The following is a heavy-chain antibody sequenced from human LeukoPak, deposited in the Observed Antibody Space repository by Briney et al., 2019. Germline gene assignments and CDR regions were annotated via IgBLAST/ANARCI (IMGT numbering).Heavy chain of an antibody. CDR1: GFTFSSYS. D-gene: IGHD2-2*02. CDR3: AREGGYKGYNWFDP. CDR2: ISSSSSTI. V-gene: IGHV3-48*04. J-gene: IGHJ5*02. Sequence: GGSLRLSCAASGFTFSSYSMNWVRQAPGKGLEWVSYISSSSSTIYYADSVKGRFAISRDNAKNTLYLQMNSLRAEDTAVYYCAREGGYKGYNWFDPWGQGTLVTVSS.